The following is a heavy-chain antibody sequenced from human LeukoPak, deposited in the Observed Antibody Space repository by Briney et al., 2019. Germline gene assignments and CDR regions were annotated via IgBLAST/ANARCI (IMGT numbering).Heavy chain of an antibody. CDR1: GGSISSSSYY. J-gene: IGHJ4*02. CDR2: IYYSGST. V-gene: IGHV4-39*01. D-gene: IGHD2-2*01. Sequence: SETLSLTCTVSGGSISSSSYYWGWIRQPLGKGLEWIGSIYYSGSTYYNPSLKSRVTISVDTSKNQFSLKLSSVTAADTAVYYCARLPSSTSCLDYWGQGTLVTVSS. CDR3: ARLPSSTSCLDY.